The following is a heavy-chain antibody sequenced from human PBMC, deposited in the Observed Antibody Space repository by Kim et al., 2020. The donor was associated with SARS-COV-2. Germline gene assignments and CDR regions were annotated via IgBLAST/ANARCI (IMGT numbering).Heavy chain of an antibody. CDR3: ARVGFGIPWGMDV. D-gene: IGHD3-10*01. V-gene: IGHV4-31*03. CDR2: IYYSGST. Sequence: SETLSLTCTVSGGSISSGGYYWSWIRQHPGKGLEWIGYIYYSGSTYYNPSLKSRVTISVDTSKNQFSLKLSSVTAADTAVYYCARVGFGIPWGMDVWGQGTTVTVSS. CDR1: GGSISSGGYY. J-gene: IGHJ6*02.